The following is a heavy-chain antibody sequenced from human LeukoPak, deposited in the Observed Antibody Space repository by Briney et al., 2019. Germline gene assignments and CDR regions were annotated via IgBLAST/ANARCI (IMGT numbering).Heavy chain of an antibody. V-gene: IGHV3-20*04. CDR3: ARGHSEAYYDILTALIFFDY. D-gene: IGHD3-9*01. J-gene: IGHJ4*02. CDR2: INWNGGST. Sequence: GGSLRLSCAASGFTFDDYGMSWVRQAPGKGLEWVSGINWNGGSTGYADSVKGRFTISRDNAKNSLYLQMNSLRAEDTALYYCARGHSEAYYDILTALIFFDYWGQGTLVTVSS. CDR1: GFTFDDYG.